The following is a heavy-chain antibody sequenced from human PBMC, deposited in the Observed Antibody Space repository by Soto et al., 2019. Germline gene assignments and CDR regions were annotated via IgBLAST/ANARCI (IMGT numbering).Heavy chain of an antibody. J-gene: IGHJ4*02. D-gene: IGHD3-10*01. V-gene: IGHV3-23*01. CDR3: ARGSTDSYPGSRIFDF. Sequence: GWSLRLSCVASGLTFGSRAMSWVRQAPGEGLQWVSTITDTGGDAKYADSVRGRFVISRDNSKKTLYLQMTSLTAEDSAMYFCARGSTDSYPGSRIFDFWGRGT. CDR1: GLTFGSRA. CDR2: ITDTGGDA.